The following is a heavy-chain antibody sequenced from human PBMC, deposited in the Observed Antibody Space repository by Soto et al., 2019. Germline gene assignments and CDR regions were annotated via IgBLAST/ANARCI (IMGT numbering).Heavy chain of an antibody. CDR3: ASISYGDFCFDY. V-gene: IGHV4-31*03. CDR1: GGSIRSGGYY. J-gene: IGHJ4*02. D-gene: IGHD4-17*01. Sequence: LSLTCTVSGGSIRSGGYYVSWIRQHPGKGLEWIGYIYYSGSTYYNPSLKSRVTISVDTSKNQFSLKLSSVTAADTAVYYCASISYGDFCFDYWGQGTLVTVGS. CDR2: IYYSGST.